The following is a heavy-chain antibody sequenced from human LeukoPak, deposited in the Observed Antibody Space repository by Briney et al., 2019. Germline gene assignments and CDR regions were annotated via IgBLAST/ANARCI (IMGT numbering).Heavy chain of an antibody. V-gene: IGHV1-18*01. CDR3: AREGRDGYNSGYYYYYGMDV. CDR1: GYTFTSYG. J-gene: IGHJ6*02. CDR2: NSAYNGNT. D-gene: IGHD5-24*01. Sequence: ASVKVSCKASGYTFTSYGNSWVRQAPGQGLEWMGWNSAYNGNTNYAQKLQGRVTMTTDTSTSTAYMELRSLRSDDTAVYYCAREGRDGYNSGYYYYYGMDVWGQGTTVTVSS.